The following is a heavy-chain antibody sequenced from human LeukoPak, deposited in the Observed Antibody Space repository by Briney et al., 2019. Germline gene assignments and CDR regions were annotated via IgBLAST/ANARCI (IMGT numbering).Heavy chain of an antibody. CDR3: SRDQVPEPSFSMGRGVIPDY. CDR2: ISYDGSNK. CDR1: GFTFSSYG. Sequence: GGSLRLSCAASGFTFSSYGMHWVRQAPGKGLEWVAVISYDGSNKYYADSVKGRFTISRDNSKNTLYLQMNSLRADDTAVYYCSRDQVPEPSFSMGRGVIPDYWGQGTLVTVSS. J-gene: IGHJ4*02. D-gene: IGHD3-10*01. V-gene: IGHV3-30*03.